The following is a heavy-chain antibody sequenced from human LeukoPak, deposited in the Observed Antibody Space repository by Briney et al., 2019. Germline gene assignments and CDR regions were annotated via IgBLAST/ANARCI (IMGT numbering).Heavy chain of an antibody. CDR1: GGSISSGSYY. J-gene: IGHJ3*02. Sequence: PSQTLSLTCTVSGGSISSGSYYWTWIRQPPGKGLEWIGEINHSGSTNYNPSLKSRVTISVDTSKNQFSLILNSVTAADTAVYYCARNEYHGDAFDIWGQGTMVTVSS. CDR2: INHSGST. CDR3: ARNEYHGDAFDI. D-gene: IGHD2/OR15-2a*01. V-gene: IGHV4-39*07.